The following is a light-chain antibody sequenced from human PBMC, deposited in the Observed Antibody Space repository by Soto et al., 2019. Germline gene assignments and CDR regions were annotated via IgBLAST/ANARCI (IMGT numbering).Light chain of an antibody. J-gene: IGKJ1*01. V-gene: IGKV1-17*01. CDR1: QGIRTD. CDR3: LQHYSYPQT. Sequence: DLQMTQSPSSLSASVGARVTITCRASQGIRTDLVWYQQKPGKAPKRLIYGASSLQSGVPSRFSVSGSGTELTITIRSLQPEDGETYDGLQHYSYPQTFGQGTKVDIK. CDR2: GAS.